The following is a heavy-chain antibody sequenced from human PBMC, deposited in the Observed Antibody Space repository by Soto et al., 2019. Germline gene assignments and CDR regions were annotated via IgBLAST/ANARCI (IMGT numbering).Heavy chain of an antibody. Sequence: QVQLVQSGAEVKKPGASVKVSCKASGYTFTSYDINWVRQATGQGLEWMGWMNPNSGNTGYAQKFQGRVTMTRNTSISTAYMELSSLRSEDTAVYYCARVLRLWNAAGKNYYYYMDVWGKGTTVTVSS. CDR3: ARVLRLWNAAGKNYYYYMDV. J-gene: IGHJ6*03. CDR2: MNPNSGNT. CDR1: GYTFTSYD. D-gene: IGHD6-13*01. V-gene: IGHV1-8*01.